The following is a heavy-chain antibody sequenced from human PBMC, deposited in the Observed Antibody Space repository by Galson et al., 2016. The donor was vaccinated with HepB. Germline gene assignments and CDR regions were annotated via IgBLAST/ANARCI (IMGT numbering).Heavy chain of an antibody. J-gene: IGHJ3*02. V-gene: IGHV4-34*01. CDR2: IYPGSHT. CDR3: ARIREGYQAYDAFDI. CDR1: GGSFSAYF. Sequence: SLTCDLYGGSFSAYFWSWIRQPPGKGLEWIGEIYPGSHTNINPSLKSRVTISVDTSRNQFSLKLTSVTAADTGVYYCARIREGYQAYDAFDIWGRGTMVIVS. D-gene: IGHD5-24*01.